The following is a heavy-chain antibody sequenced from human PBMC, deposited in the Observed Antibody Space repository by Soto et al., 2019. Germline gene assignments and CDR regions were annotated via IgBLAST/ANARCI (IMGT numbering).Heavy chain of an antibody. CDR1: SGSISSSNW. CDR2: IYHSGST. D-gene: IGHD1-20*01. V-gene: IGHV4-4*02. CDR3: ARVTVTGSYYYYYMDV. J-gene: IGHJ6*03. Sequence: QVQLQESGPGLVKPSGTLSLTCAVSSGSISSSNWWSWVRQPPGKGLEWIGEIYHSGSTNYNPSLKSQVTISVDKSKNQFSLKLSSVTAADTAVYYCARVTVTGSYYYYYMDVWGKGTTVTVSS.